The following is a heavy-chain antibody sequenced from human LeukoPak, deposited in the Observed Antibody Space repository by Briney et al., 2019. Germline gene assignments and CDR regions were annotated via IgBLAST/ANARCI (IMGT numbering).Heavy chain of an antibody. CDR2: ISYDKSIK. CDR3: ATDLTGPEDY. CDR1: GFTFSSYA. V-gene: IGHV3-30-3*01. Sequence: GGSLRLSCTASGFTFSSYAMHWVRQAPGKGLEWVAVISYDKSIKYYADSVKGRFTISRDNAKNTLYLQMNSLRADDTAVYYCATDLTGPEDYWGQGTLVTVSS. J-gene: IGHJ4*02.